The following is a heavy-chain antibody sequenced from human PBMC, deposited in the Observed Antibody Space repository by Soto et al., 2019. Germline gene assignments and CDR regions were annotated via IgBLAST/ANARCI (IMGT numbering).Heavy chain of an antibody. Sequence: QVQLVQSGAEVKKPGASVKVSCKASGYTFTSYDVNWVRQATGQGPEWMGWMNPNSGNTGYAQKFQGRVTMTRNTSISTAYMELSSLRSEDTAVYYCARTIAYCGGDCYGRHNDAFDIWGQGTMVTVSS. D-gene: IGHD2-21*02. CDR1: GYTFTSYD. CDR3: ARTIAYCGGDCYGRHNDAFDI. V-gene: IGHV1-8*01. CDR2: MNPNSGNT. J-gene: IGHJ3*02.